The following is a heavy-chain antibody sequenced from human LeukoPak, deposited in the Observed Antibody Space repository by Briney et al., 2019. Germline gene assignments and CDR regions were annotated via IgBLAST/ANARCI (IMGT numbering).Heavy chain of an antibody. J-gene: IGHJ4*02. CDR2: IYYSGST. CDR1: GGSISSYY. CDR3: ARQYSSALGSDFDY. V-gene: IGHV4-59*01. D-gene: IGHD6-25*01. Sequence: SETLSLTCTVSGGSISSYYWSWIRQPPGKGLEWIGYIYYSGSTNYNPSLKSRVTISVDTSKDQFSLKLSSVTAADTAVYYCARQYSSALGSDFDYWGQGTLVTVSS.